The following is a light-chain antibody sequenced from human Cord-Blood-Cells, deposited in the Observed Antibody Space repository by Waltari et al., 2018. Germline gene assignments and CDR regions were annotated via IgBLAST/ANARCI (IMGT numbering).Light chain of an antibody. J-gene: IGLJ3*02. Sequence: QSALTQPASVSGSPGQSITISCTGTSSDVGGYNYVSWYPQHPGKAPKLMIYDVSNQPSGVSNRFSGSKSGNTASLTISGLQAEDEADYYCSSYTSSSTWVFGGGTKLTVL. CDR3: SSYTSSSTWV. V-gene: IGLV2-14*03. CDR1: SSDVGGYNY. CDR2: DVS.